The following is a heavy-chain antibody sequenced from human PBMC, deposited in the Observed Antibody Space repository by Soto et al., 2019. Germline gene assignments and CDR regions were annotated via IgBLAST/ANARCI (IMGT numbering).Heavy chain of an antibody. J-gene: IGHJ4*02. CDR2: IYYSGST. CDR3: ARVRTRSYYYDSSGYNYFDY. D-gene: IGHD3-22*01. V-gene: IGHV4-30-4*01. CDR1: GGSISSGDYY. Sequence: PSETLSLTCTVSGGSISSGDYYWSWIRQPPGKGLEWIGYIYYSGSTYYNPSPKSRVTISVDTSKNQFSLKLSSVTAADTAVYYCARVRTRSYYYDSSGYNYFDYWGQGTLVTVSS.